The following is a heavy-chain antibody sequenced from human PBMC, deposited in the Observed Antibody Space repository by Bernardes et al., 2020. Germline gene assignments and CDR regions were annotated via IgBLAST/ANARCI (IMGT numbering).Heavy chain of an antibody. Sequence: ASVKVSRKTSGYTFTTYEINWVRQAPGQGLEWMGWVNPNSGNTGYVQRLQDRLTLTRDTSTSTAYLELSGLKSEDTAIYYCVRFYRGLPVDYWGQGTLVTVSS. J-gene: IGHJ4*02. CDR2: VNPNSGNT. CDR3: VRFYRGLPVDY. D-gene: IGHD4-4*01. V-gene: IGHV1-8*01. CDR1: GYTFTTYE.